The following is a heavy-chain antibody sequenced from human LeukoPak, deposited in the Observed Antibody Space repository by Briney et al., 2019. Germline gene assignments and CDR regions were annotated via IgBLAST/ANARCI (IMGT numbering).Heavy chain of an antibody. J-gene: IGHJ4*02. V-gene: IGHV3-23*01. D-gene: IGHD3-22*01. CDR1: GFTFSSYV. CDR2: ISGSGGST. CDR3: ARSADSSGYFREITLYYFDY. Sequence: GGSLRLSCADSGFTFSSYVMSWVRQAPGKGLEWVSAISGSGGSTYYADSVKGRFTISRDNSKKTLYLQMNSLRAEDTAVYYCARSADSSGYFREITLYYFDYWGQGTLVTVSS.